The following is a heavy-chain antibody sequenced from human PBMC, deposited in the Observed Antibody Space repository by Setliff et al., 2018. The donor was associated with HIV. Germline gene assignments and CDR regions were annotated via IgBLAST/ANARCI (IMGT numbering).Heavy chain of an antibody. J-gene: IGHJ4*02. Sequence: SETLSLTCTVSGGSISSYYWSWIRQPPGKGLEWSGYIYYSGTTNYNPSLKSRVTISVDTSQNQLSLKLSSVTAADTAMYYCARYYRYKVSFDNWGPGTLVTVSS. CDR3: ARYYRYKVSFDN. CDR1: GGSISSYY. D-gene: IGHD3-16*02. CDR2: IYYSGTT. V-gene: IGHV4-59*12.